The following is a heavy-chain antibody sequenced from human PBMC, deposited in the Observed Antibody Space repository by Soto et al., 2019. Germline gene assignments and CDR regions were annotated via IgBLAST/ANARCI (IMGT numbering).Heavy chain of an antibody. CDR3: VTTPYDHDAFDI. J-gene: IGHJ3*02. Sequence: EVQLVESGGGLVQPGGSLRLSCSGFTARSNYITWVRQAPGKGLEWVSTIYSNSGSTFYAESVQGRFTISRDISKNTVFLGMNGLRVDDTAVYYCVTTPYDHDAFDIWGQGTRVTVS. D-gene: IGHD5-12*01. V-gene: IGHV3-66*01. CDR1: GFTARSNY. CDR2: IYSNSGST.